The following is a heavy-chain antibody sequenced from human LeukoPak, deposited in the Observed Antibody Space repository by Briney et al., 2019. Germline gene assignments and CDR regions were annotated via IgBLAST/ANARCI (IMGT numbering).Heavy chain of an antibody. CDR3: ARVGEVLRYFDWLFLPPGASGPDY. J-gene: IGHJ4*02. V-gene: IGHV1-18*01. Sequence: ASVKVSCKASGGTFSSYAISWVRQAPGQGLEWMGWISAYNGNTNYAQKLQGRVTMTTDTSTSTAYMELRSLRSDDTAVYYCARVGEVLRYFDWLFLPPGASGPDYWGQGTLVTVSS. CDR1: GGTFSSYA. CDR2: ISAYNGNT. D-gene: IGHD3-9*01.